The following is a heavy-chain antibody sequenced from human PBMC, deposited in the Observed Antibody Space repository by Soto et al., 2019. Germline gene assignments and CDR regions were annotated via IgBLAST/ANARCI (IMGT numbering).Heavy chain of an antibody. V-gene: IGHV1-69*06. J-gene: IGHJ5*02. CDR1: GGTFSSYA. CDR3: AGGYCSGGSCYSLRRYNWFDP. Sequence: SVKVSCKASGGTFSSYAISWVRQAPGQGLEWMGGIIPIFGTANYAQKFQGRVTITADKSTSTAYMELSSLRSEDTAVYYCAGGYCSGGSCYSLRRYNWFDPWGQGTLVTVSS. CDR2: IIPIFGTA. D-gene: IGHD2-15*01.